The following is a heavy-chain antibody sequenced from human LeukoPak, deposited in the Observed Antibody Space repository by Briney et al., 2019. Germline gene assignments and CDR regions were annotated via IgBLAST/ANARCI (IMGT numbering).Heavy chain of an antibody. Sequence: GGSLRLSCAASGFTFDDYAMHWVRQAPGKGLEWVSGISWNSGSIGYADSVKGRFTISRDNAKNSLYLQMNSLRAEDTAVYYCARDIGTDWGQGTLVTVSS. J-gene: IGHJ4*02. CDR3: ARDIGTD. CDR2: ISWNSGSI. D-gene: IGHD1-14*01. CDR1: GFTFDDYA. V-gene: IGHV3-9*01.